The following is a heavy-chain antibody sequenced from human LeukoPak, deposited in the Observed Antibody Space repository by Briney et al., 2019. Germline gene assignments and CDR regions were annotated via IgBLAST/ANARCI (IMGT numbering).Heavy chain of an antibody. V-gene: IGHV3-23*01. Sequence: GGSLRLSCAASGFTFSSYAMSWVRQAPGRGLEWVSAISGSGGSTYYADSVKGRFTISRDNSKNTLCLQMNSLRAEDTAVYYCAKQIVVVVPAAMYATTFDIWGQGTMVTVSS. CDR2: ISGSGGST. J-gene: IGHJ3*02. D-gene: IGHD2-2*01. CDR3: AKQIVVVVPAAMYATTFDI. CDR1: GFTFSSYA.